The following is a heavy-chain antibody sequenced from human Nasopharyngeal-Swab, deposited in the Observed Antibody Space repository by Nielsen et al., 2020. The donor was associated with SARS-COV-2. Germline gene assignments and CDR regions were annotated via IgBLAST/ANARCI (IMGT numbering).Heavy chain of an antibody. D-gene: IGHD2-8*02. V-gene: IGHV1-8*01. CDR3: VRPRYCSAASCDRHSGVGLFDY. J-gene: IGHJ4*02. Sequence: ASVKVSCKASGYTFTSYDINWVRQAPGQGLEGVGWMNPNSGNTGYAQKFQGRVTMTRDTSITTAYMELSSLRSEDTAVYYCVRPRYCSAASCDRHSGVGLFDYWGQGTLVTVSS. CDR1: GYTFTSYD. CDR2: MNPNSGNT.